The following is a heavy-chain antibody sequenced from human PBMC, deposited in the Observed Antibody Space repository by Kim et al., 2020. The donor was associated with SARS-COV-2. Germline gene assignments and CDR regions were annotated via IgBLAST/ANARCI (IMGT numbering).Heavy chain of an antibody. J-gene: IGHJ4*02. D-gene: IGHD2-8*02. CDR1: GFTFSGHY. CDR3: ARNHWYYFDY. CDR2: IKQDGSEK. V-gene: IGHV3-7*05. Sequence: GGSLRLSCADSGFTFSGHYMTWVRQAPGKGLEWVANIKQDGSEKLYVDSVKGRFTISGDNAKKSLYLQMNSLRAEDTAMYYCARNHWYYFDYWGQGTLVTVSS.